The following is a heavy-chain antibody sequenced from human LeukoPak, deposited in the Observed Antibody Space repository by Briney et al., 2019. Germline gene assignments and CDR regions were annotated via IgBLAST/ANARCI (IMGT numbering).Heavy chain of an antibody. J-gene: IGHJ3*02. V-gene: IGHV4-59*11. Sequence: SETLSLTCAVSGDSFSSHYWTWIRQSPGTGLEWIGYISHIGGTNYNPSLKSRVTISIDTSKNQFSLKLRSVTAADTAVYYCARDLVTVTKGFDIWGQGTMVSVSS. CDR3: ARDLVTVTKGFDI. CDR2: ISHIGGT. D-gene: IGHD4-17*01. CDR1: GDSFSSHY.